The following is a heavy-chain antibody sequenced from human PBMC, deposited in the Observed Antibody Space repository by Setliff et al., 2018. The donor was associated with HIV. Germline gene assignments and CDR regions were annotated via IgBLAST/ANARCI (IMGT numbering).Heavy chain of an antibody. J-gene: IGHJ4*02. Sequence: PSETPSLTCTVSGGSISSSSSFWGWIRQPPGKGLELIGTVYYTGNTNYNPSLNSRVTIFVDASKNEFSLQLNSVTAADTAVYYCARRRYYDSSGKSYFDYWGQGTLVTVSS. CDR3: ARRRYYDSSGKSYFDY. CDR2: VYYTGNT. V-gene: IGHV4-39*01. CDR1: GGSISSSSSF. D-gene: IGHD3-22*01.